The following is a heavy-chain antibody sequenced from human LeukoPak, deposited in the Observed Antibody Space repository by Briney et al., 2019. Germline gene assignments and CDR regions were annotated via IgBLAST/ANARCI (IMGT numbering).Heavy chain of an antibody. J-gene: IGHJ4*02. V-gene: IGHV1-2*02. D-gene: IGHD3-22*01. Sequence: ASVKVSCKASGYTFTGYYMHWVRQAPGQGLEWMGWINPNSGGTNYAQKFQGRVTMTRDTSISTAYMELSRLRSDDTAVYYCARGSEYDSSGYDYWGQGTLVTVSS. CDR3: ARGSEYDSSGYDY. CDR2: INPNSGGT. CDR1: GYTFTGYY.